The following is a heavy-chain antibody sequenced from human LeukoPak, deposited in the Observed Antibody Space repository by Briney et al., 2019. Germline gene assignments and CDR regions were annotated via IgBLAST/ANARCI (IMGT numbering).Heavy chain of an antibody. CDR2: ISAYNGNT. Sequence: ASVKVSCKASGYTFTSYGIGWVRQAPGQGLEWMGWISAYNGNTNYAQKLQGRVTMTTDTSTSTAYMELRSLRSDDTAVYYCAREGRDIVVVPNTYFDYWGQGTLVTVSS. CDR3: AREGRDIVVVPNTYFDY. CDR1: GYTFTSYG. J-gene: IGHJ4*02. V-gene: IGHV1-18*01. D-gene: IGHD2-2*01.